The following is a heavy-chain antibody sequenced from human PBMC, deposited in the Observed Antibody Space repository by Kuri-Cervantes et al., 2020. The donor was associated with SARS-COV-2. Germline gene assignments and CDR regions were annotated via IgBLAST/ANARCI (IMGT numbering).Heavy chain of an antibody. J-gene: IGHJ3*02. CDR3: ARVPALYDFSYAFDI. CDR1: GFTFSSYG. CDR2: ISYDGSNK. D-gene: IGHD3-3*01. Sequence: LSLTCAASGFTFSSYGMHWVRQAPGKGLEWVAVISYDGSNKYYADSVKGRFTISRDNSKNTLYLQMNSLRAEDTAVYYCARVPALYDFSYAFDIWGQGTMVTVSS. V-gene: IGHV3-30*03.